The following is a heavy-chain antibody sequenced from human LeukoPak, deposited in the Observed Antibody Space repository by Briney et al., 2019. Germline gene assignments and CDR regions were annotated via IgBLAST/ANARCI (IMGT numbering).Heavy chain of an antibody. D-gene: IGHD4-17*01. J-gene: IGHJ4*02. Sequence: PGGSLRLSCAASGFTFSSYAMSWVRQAPGKGLECVSAISGSGGSTYYADSVKGRFTISRDNSKNTLYLQMNSLRAEDTAVYYCEKTPTYDYGDYLNPAAFDYWGQGTLVTVSS. CDR1: GFTFSSYA. CDR3: EKTPTYDYGDYLNPAAFDY. CDR2: ISGSGGST. V-gene: IGHV3-23*01.